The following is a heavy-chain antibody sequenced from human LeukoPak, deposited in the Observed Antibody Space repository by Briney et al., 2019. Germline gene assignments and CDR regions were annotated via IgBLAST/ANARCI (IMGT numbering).Heavy chain of an antibody. D-gene: IGHD6-19*01. CDR1: GYSFSSYW. CDR2: IYPGDSDT. V-gene: IGHV5-51*01. CDR3: ARVRAVAVYNWFDP. Sequence: GESLKISCKGSGYSFSSYWIAWVRQMPGKGLEWMGIIYPGDSDTRYSPSFQGQVTISADKSISTAYLQWSSLKASDTAMYYCARVRAVAVYNWFDPWGQGTLVTVSS. J-gene: IGHJ5*02.